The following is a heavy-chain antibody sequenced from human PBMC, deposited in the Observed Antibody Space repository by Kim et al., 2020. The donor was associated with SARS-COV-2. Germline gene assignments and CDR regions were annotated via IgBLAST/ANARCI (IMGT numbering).Heavy chain of an antibody. CDR3: TKRAAPGAGPYYYYS. Sequence: GGSLRLSCAVSGFTFSNYAMSWVRQAPGKRLEWVAGIGAGHDAYYRDSVRGRFTISRDHSDNTLYLQMNSLRADDAAVYHCTKRAAPGAGPYYYYSWG. D-gene: IGHD3-16*01. CDR1: GFTFSNYA. V-gene: IGHV3-23*01. CDR2: IGAGHDA. J-gene: IGHJ5*01.